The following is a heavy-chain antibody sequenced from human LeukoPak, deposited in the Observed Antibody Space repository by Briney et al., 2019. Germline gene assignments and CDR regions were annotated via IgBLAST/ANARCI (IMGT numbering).Heavy chain of an antibody. Sequence: SVTVSCKASGGTSSNYAISWVRQATGQGLEWMGGIIPIFGAPNYAQRFQGRVTITADESTGTAYMELSSLRSEDTAVYYCARDWYDSGQSLAYYYYGMDVWGQGTMVTVSS. J-gene: IGHJ6*02. V-gene: IGHV1-69*13. CDR1: GGTSSNYA. D-gene: IGHD3-3*01. CDR2: IIPIFGAP. CDR3: ARDWYDSGQSLAYYYYGMDV.